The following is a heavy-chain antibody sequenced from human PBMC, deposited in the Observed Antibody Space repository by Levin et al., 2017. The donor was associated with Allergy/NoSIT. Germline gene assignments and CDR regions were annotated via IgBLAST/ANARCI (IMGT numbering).Heavy chain of an antibody. D-gene: IGHD3-10*01. Sequence: PGGSLRLSCAVSGFTVGNNYMNWIRQAPGKGLEWISYIITSGTHTSYADSVKGRFTISRDNATNLVFLQMNSLRAEDTAVYYCASRYGSGTYYQGNSYWGQGTLVTVSS. CDR3: ASRYGSGTYYQGNSY. CDR2: IITSGTHT. CDR1: GFTVGNNY. J-gene: IGHJ4*02. V-gene: IGHV3-11*03.